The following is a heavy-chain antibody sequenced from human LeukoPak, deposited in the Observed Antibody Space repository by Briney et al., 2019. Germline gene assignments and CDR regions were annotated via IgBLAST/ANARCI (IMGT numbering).Heavy chain of an antibody. CDR2: IYYSGST. CDR1: GVSISRGGYG. J-gene: IGHJ4*02. V-gene: IGHV4-31*03. Sequence: SETLSLTCTVSGVSISRGGYGWGWLREHPGKGLEWIGYIYYSGSTYYNPSLKSRVTISVDTSKNQFSLKLSSVTAADTAVYYCARVGPSGYVDYWGQGTLVTVSS. CDR3: ARVGPSGYVDY. D-gene: IGHD3-3*01.